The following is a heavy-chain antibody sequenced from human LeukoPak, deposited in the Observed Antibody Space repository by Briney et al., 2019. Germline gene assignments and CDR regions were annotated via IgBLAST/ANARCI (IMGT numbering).Heavy chain of an antibody. CDR1: GLTFSSYE. J-gene: IGHJ4*02. CDR3: ARRKFGDYPFDY. D-gene: IGHD4-17*01. Sequence: GGSLRLSCAASGLTFSSYEMNWVRQAPGKWLEWVSYISSSGSTIYYADSVKGRFTISRDNAKNSLYLQMNSLRAEDTAVYYCARRKFGDYPFDYWGQGTLVTVSS. CDR2: ISSSGSTI. V-gene: IGHV3-48*03.